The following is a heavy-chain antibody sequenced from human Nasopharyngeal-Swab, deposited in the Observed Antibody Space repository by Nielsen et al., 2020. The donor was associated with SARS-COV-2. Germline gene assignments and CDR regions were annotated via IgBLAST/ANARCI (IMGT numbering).Heavy chain of an antibody. CDR1: GFTFSSYG. Sequence: GGSLRLSCAASGFTFSSYGMNWVRQAPGKGLEWVSYISGSGSTIYYADSVKGRFTISRDNSKNTLYLQMNSLRAEDTAVYYCARDPSGGDLSYFDYWGQGTLVTVSS. D-gene: IGHD2-21*02. CDR3: ARDPSGGDLSYFDY. CDR2: ISGSGSTI. V-gene: IGHV3-48*01. J-gene: IGHJ4*02.